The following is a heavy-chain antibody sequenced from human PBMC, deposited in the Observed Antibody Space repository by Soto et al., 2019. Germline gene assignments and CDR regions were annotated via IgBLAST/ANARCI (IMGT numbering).Heavy chain of an antibody. CDR2: MSYDGYSK. J-gene: IGHJ4*02. Sequence: QVQLVESGGGAVQPGRSLRLSCTGSGFIFTTYAMHWVRQAPGKGLEWVAVMSYDGYSKYYADSVKGRFTISRDNFKNTVHLQMNSLRTEDTAVYYCARDGRLVQTYFDYWGQGTLVTVSS. D-gene: IGHD3-10*01. V-gene: IGHV3-30-3*01. CDR3: ARDGRLVQTYFDY. CDR1: GFIFTTYA.